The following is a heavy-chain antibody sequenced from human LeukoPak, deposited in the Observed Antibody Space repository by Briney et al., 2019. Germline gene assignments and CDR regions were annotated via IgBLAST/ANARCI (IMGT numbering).Heavy chain of an antibody. D-gene: IGHD3-22*01. CDR2: ISYDGSNK. J-gene: IGHJ3*02. Sequence: GGSLRLSCAASGFTFSSYGMPWVRQAPGKGLEWVAVISYDGSNKYYADSVKGRFPISRDNSKNTLYLQMNSLRAEDTAVYYCAKDHHSGYYLDAFDIWGQGTMVTVSS. V-gene: IGHV3-30*18. CDR1: GFTFSSYG. CDR3: AKDHHSGYYLDAFDI.